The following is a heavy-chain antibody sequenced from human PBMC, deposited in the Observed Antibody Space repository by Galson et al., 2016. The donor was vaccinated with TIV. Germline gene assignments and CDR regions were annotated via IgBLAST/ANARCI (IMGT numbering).Heavy chain of an antibody. D-gene: IGHD4-17*01. J-gene: IGHJ4*02. CDR2: ISRRGFNT. V-gene: IGHV3-23*01. CDR3: VRDWDDYGHHSAFDS. Sequence: LSCAASGFIFNSFAMSWVRQAPGKGLQWVSAISRRGFNTYYADSAKGRFTISRDNSKNSVFLQMSSLRAEDTAVYYCVRDWDDYGHHSAFDSWGQGTQVTVSS. CDR1: GFIFNSFA.